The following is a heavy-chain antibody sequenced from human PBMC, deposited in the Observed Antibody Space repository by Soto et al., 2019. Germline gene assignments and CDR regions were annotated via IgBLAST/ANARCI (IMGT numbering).Heavy chain of an antibody. CDR2: ISGSGDST. CDR3: TKHYCTNGVCYMDS. Sequence: EVQLLESGGGLVQPGGSLRLSCAASGFTFSTYVMSWVRQAPSKALEWVSDISGSGDSTNYADSVKGRFSISRDNSKSTRYLQMNSLRAEDTAVYYCTKHYCTNGVCYMDSWGKGTLVTVSS. J-gene: IGHJ4*02. CDR1: GFTFSTYV. D-gene: IGHD2-8*01. V-gene: IGHV3-23*01.